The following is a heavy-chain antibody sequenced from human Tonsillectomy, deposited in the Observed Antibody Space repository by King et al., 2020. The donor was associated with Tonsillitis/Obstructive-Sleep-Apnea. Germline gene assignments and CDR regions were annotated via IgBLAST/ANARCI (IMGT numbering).Heavy chain of an antibody. J-gene: IGHJ6*03. CDR2: IYPGDSDS. CDR1: GYSFTCYW. V-gene: IGHV5-51*01. CDR3: ARLYCSSTSCLPGDYYYYYYMDV. Sequence: QLVQSGGEVKKPGEFLKISCKGSGYSFTCYWICWVRQMPGKCLECMGIIYPGDSDSRDSPSFQCQVTLLADKSICTAYLQWGTLKASDTAMYYCARLYCSSTSCLPGDYYYYYYMDVWGKGTTVTVSS. D-gene: IGHD2-2*01.